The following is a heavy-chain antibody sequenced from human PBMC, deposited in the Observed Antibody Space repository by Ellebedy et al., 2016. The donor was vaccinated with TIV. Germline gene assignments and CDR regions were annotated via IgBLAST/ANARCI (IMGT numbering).Heavy chain of an antibody. J-gene: IGHJ2*01. CDR1: GFHFTGYW. D-gene: IGHD6-19*01. CDR2: IYPSDSET. Sequence: GESLKIPCKGSGFHFTGYWLGRVRQVPGKGLAWMGNIYPSDSETRYSPSFQGNVTISADRSINTAYLQWSSLKASDSAMYYCARHALGISGWWYFDLWGRGTLVTVSS. CDR3: ARHALGISGWWYFDL. V-gene: IGHV5-51*01.